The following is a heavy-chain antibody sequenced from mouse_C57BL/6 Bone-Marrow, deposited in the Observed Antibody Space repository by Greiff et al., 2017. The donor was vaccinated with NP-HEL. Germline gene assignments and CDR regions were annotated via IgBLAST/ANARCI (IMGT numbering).Heavy chain of an antibody. V-gene: IGHV5-4*01. CDR2: ISDGGSYT. CDR3: ARDITTVVARGDY. Sequence: DVKLQESGGGLVKPGGSLKLSCAASGFTFSSYAMSWVRQTPEKRLEWVATISDGGSYTYYPDNVKGRFTISRDNAKNNLYLQMSHLKSEDTAMYYCARDITTVVARGDYWGQGTSVTVSS. J-gene: IGHJ4*01. D-gene: IGHD1-1*01. CDR1: GFTFSSYA.